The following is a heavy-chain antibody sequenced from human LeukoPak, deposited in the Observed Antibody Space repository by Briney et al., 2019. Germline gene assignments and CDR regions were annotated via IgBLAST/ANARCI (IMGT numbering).Heavy chain of an antibody. CDR3: ARLYGSGSYYNY. J-gene: IGHJ4*02. Sequence: SETLSLTCTVYGGSFSGYYWSWIRQPPGQGLEWVGEINRSGSTNYNPSLKSRVTISVDTSKNQFSLKLSSVTAADTAVYYCARLYGSGSYYNYWGQGTLVTVSS. CDR2: INRSGST. CDR1: GGSFSGYY. D-gene: IGHD3-10*01. V-gene: IGHV4-34*01.